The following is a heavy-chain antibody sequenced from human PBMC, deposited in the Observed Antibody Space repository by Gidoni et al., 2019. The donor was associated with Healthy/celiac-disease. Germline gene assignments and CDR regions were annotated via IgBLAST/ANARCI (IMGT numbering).Heavy chain of an antibody. CDR2: IYYSGST. CDR1: GGSISLGRYY. D-gene: IGHD3-9*01. Sequence: QVQLQESGPALLNPSHTLSLPCTVPGGSISLGRYYWSWIRQHPGKGLEWLGYIYYSGSTYYNPSLKSRVTISVDTSKNQFSLKLSSVTAADTAVYYCARGSTYYDILTGYYKGGWFDHWGQGTLVTVSS. CDR3: ARGSTYYDILTGYYKGGWFDH. V-gene: IGHV4-31*03. J-gene: IGHJ5*02.